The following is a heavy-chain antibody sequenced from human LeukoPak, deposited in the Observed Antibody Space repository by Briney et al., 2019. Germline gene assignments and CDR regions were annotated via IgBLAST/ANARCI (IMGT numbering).Heavy chain of an antibody. Sequence: SQTLSLTCTVSGGSISSGGYYWSWIRQPPGKGLEWIGYIYHSGSTYYNPSLKSRVTISVDRSKNQFSLKLSSVTAADTAVYYCARAHSIASYYYGVDVWGQGTTVTVSS. CDR2: IYHSGST. CDR3: ARAHSIASYYYGVDV. CDR1: GGSISSGGYY. D-gene: IGHD2/OR15-2a*01. V-gene: IGHV4-30-2*01. J-gene: IGHJ6*02.